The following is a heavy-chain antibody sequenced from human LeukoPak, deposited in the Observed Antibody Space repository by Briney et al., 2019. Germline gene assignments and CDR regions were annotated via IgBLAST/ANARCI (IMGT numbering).Heavy chain of an antibody. CDR1: GGSISSGSYY. Sequence: SETLSLTCNVSGGSISSGSYYWGWLRQPAGKGLEWIGRIYTSGSTNYNPSLKSRVTISVDTSTNQFSLKLSSVTAADTAVYYCARASRTYYDILTGSFYMDVWGKGTTVTVSS. CDR3: ARASRTYYDILTGSFYMDV. CDR2: IYTSGST. D-gene: IGHD3-9*01. J-gene: IGHJ6*03. V-gene: IGHV4-61*02.